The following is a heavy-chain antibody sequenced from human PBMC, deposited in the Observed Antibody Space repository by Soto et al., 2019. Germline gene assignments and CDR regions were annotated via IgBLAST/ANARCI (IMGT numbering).Heavy chain of an antibody. CDR3: ARSDARY. J-gene: IGHJ4*02. CDR1: GGSISSYY. D-gene: IGHD2-2*01. V-gene: IGHV4-59*01. CDR2: IYYSGST. Sequence: QVQLQESGPGLVKPSETLSLTCTVSGGSISSYYWSWIRQPPGKGLEWIGYIYYSGSTNYNPSLNGRVTISVDTPKNQFSLRLSSVTAADTAVYYCARSDARYWGQGTLVTVSS.